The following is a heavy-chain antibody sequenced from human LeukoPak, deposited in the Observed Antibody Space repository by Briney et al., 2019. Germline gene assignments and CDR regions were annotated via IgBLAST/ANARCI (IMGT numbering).Heavy chain of an antibody. CDR1: GGSFSGYY. D-gene: IGHD6-13*01. J-gene: IGHJ4*02. V-gene: IGHV4-34*01. Sequence: PSEALSFTCAVYGGSFSGYYWSWIRQPPGKGLEWIGEINHSGSTNYNPSLKSRVSISVDSSKNQFSLKVSSVTAADTAVYYCARGSDTAAGLYWGQGTLVTVSS. CDR2: INHSGST. CDR3: ARGSDTAAGLY.